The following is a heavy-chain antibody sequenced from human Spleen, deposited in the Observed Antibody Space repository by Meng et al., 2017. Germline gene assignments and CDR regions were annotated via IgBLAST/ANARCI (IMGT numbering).Heavy chain of an antibody. J-gene: IGHJ4*02. V-gene: IGHV1-46*01. CDR2: LNCYTSGT. CDR1: GYTFTSYY. Sequence: QMQLVQSGAEVKKTGSSVKVSCKASGYTFTSYYMHWVRQAPGQGLEWMGILNCYTSGTAYARKFQGRITLTRDTSTTTVYMDLGSLGSDDTAFYYCAREKSPGHFDYFGQGILVTVSS. CDR3: AREKSPGHFDY.